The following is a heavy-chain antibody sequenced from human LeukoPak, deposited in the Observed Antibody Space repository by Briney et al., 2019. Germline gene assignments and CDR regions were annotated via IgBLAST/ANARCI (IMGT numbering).Heavy chain of an antibody. V-gene: IGHV3-23*01. CDR3: TRNSWWYGLS. CDR1: GFTLSSYE. CDR2: IDYDGGSG. Sequence: PGGSLRLSCTVSGFTLSSYEMSWIRQAPGKGLEWVSSIDYDGGSGHYADSVKGRFTISRDNSNNTLFLHLNSLRGEDTAVYYCTRNSWWYGLSWGQGTLVTVSS. J-gene: IGHJ1*01. D-gene: IGHD2-15*01.